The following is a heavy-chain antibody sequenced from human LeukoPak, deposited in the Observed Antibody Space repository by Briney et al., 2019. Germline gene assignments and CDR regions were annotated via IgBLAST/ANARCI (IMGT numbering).Heavy chain of an antibody. CDR1: GFTFSNYA. V-gene: IGHV3-23*01. J-gene: IGHJ1*01. CDR2: ISSSGSRT. D-gene: IGHD3-22*01. Sequence: PGGSLRLSCAASGFTFSNYAITWVRLTPGKGLEWVSTISSSGSRTDYADSVKGRFAISRDNSKNTLYLQMNSLRVEDTAVYYCAKDGRYDSIGFTLQYWGPGTLVTVSS. CDR3: AKDGRYDSIGFTLQY.